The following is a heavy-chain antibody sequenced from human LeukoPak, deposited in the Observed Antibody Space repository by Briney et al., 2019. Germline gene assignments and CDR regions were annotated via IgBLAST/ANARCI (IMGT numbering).Heavy chain of an antibody. Sequence: SETLSLTCTVSGGSISSYYWGWIGQPPGKGLEWIGYIYYSGSTNYNPSLKSRVTISVDTSKNQFSLKLSSVTAADTAVYYCARGDYYPNWFDPWGQGTLVTVSS. CDR2: IYYSGST. CDR3: ARGDYYPNWFDP. CDR1: GGSISSYY. D-gene: IGHD4-17*01. J-gene: IGHJ5*02. V-gene: IGHV4-59*01.